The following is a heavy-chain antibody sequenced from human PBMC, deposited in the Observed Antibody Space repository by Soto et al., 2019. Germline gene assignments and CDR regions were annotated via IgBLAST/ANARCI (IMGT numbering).Heavy chain of an antibody. J-gene: IGHJ4*02. D-gene: IGHD4-17*01. Sequence: ASVKVSCKASGGTFSSYTISWVRQAPGQGLEWMGWISAYNGNTNYAQKLQGRVTMTTDTSTSTAYMELRSLRSDDTAVYYCARWSPGDYAFYWGQGTLVTVSS. CDR1: GGTFSSYT. V-gene: IGHV1-18*01. CDR2: ISAYNGNT. CDR3: ARWSPGDYAFY.